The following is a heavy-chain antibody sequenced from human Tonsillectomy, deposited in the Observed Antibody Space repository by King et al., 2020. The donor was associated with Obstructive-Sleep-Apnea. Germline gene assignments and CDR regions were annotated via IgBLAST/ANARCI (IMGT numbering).Heavy chain of an antibody. Sequence: LQLQESGPGLVKPSETLSLTCIVSGGFISSSGYYWGWIRQPPGKGLEWCGSIFCSVSTSYNPSITSRVTRSVDTTQNQFSLKLSSVTAADTAVYYCAKYLYSGSSKGDYFDYWGQGTLVTVSS. J-gene: IGHJ4*02. D-gene: IGHD1-26*01. V-gene: IGHV4-39*07. CDR2: IFCSVST. CDR1: GGFISSSGYY. CDR3: AKYLYSGSSKGDYFDY.